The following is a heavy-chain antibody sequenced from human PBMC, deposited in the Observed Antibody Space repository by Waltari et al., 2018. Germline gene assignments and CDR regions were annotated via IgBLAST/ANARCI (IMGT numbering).Heavy chain of an antibody. CDR2: IHSDGRST. J-gene: IGHJ4*02. D-gene: IGHD6-6*01. CDR3: ARDGLGSSHDY. CDR1: GFRLGGYW. V-gene: IGHV3-74*01. Sequence: EVQLVESGGGLVQPGGSLRLSCAASGFRLGGYWMHWVRQAPGKGLVWVSRIHSDGRSTSYADSVRGRFTISRDNAKNTVYLQMNSLRADDTAVYFCARDGLGSSHDYWGQGTLVTVSS.